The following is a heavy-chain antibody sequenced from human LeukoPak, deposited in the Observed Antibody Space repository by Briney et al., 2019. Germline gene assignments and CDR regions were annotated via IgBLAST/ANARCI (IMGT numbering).Heavy chain of an antibody. CDR1: GFTFSTYA. CDR3: VKDTYSNSWSAFDV. V-gene: IGHV3-64D*06. J-gene: IGHJ3*01. CDR2: INGNGVGT. D-gene: IGHD6-13*01. Sequence: GGSLRLSCSASGFTFSTYAMHWVRQAPGKGLEFVSAINGNGVGTFYTDSVKGRFTVSRDNSKNTLYLQMSSLRAEDTALYYCVKDTYSNSWSAFDVWGQGTMVSVSS.